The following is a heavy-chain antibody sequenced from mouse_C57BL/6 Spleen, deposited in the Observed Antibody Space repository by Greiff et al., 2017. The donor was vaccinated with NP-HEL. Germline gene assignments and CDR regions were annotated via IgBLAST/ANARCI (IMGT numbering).Heavy chain of an antibody. J-gene: IGHJ2*01. Sequence: EVNVVESGGDLVKPGGSLKLSCAASGFTFSSYGMSWVRQTPDKRLEWVATISSGGSYTYYPDSVKGRFTISRDNAKNTLYRQMSSLKSEDTAMYYCARQEDYYGSSLDYWGQGTTLTVSS. CDR3: ARQEDYYGSSLDY. CDR1: GFTFSSYG. D-gene: IGHD1-1*01. CDR2: ISSGGSYT. V-gene: IGHV5-6*01.